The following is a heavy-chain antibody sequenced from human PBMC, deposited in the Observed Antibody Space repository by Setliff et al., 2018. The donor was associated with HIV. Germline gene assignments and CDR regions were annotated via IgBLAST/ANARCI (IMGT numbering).Heavy chain of an antibody. CDR3: ARHSPVTTEDYMDV. D-gene: IGHD4-17*01. V-gene: IGHV4-38-2*02. J-gene: IGHJ6*03. CDR2: IYHSGAT. CDR1: GDSVTTPYY. Sequence: TLSLTCTLSGDSVTTPYYWGWLRQPPGKGLEWVGSIYHSGATYFTPSLKSRVTLSVDTSKNQFFLRLTSVRAADTGLYFCARHSPVTTEDYMDVWGKGTTVTVSS.